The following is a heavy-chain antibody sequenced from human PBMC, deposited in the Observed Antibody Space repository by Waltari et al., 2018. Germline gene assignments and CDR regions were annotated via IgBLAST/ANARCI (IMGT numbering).Heavy chain of an antibody. CDR2: ISSSSSYI. Sequence: VQLQESGPGLVKPSETLSLTCAVPGYSISSGDYWGWIRQPPGKGLEWVSSISSSSSYIYYADSVKGRFTISRDNAKNSLYLQMNSLRAEDTAVYYCASGTSDWGQGTLVAVSS. V-gene: IGHV3-21*01. CDR3: ASGTSD. J-gene: IGHJ4*02. D-gene: IGHD1-7*01. CDR1: GYSISSGD.